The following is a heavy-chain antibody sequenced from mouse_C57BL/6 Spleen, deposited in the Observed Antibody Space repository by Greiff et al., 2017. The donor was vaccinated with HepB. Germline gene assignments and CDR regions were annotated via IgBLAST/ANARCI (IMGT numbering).Heavy chain of an antibody. J-gene: IGHJ2*01. CDR2: IRNKANGYTT. Sequence: EVNVVESGGGLVQPGGSLSLSCAASGFTFTDYYMSWVRQPPGKALEWLGFIRNKANGYTTEYSASVKGRFTISRDNSQSILYLQMNALRAEDSATYYCARYEVYFDYWGQGTTLTVSS. CDR1: GFTFTDYY. CDR3: ARYEVYFDY. V-gene: IGHV7-3*01.